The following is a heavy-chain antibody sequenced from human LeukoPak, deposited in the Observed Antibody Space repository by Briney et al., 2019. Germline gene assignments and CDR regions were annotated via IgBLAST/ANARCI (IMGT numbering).Heavy chain of an antibody. Sequence: ASETLSLTCTVSGGSISSSSYYWGWIRQPPGKGLEWIGSIYYSGSTYYNPSLKSRVTISVDTSKNQFSLKLSSVTAADTAVYYCARDFLGYCSGGSCYSDDLYFDYWGQGTLVTVSS. V-gene: IGHV4-39*07. J-gene: IGHJ4*02. CDR3: ARDFLGYCSGGSCYSDDLYFDY. CDR1: GGSISSSSYY. CDR2: IYYSGST. D-gene: IGHD2-15*01.